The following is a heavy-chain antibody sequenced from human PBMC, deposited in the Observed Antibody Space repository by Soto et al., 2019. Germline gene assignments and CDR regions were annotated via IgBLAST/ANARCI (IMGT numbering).Heavy chain of an antibody. V-gene: IGHV3-64*01. Sequence: GGSLRLSCAVSGFTFSNYEMHCVRQAPGKGLEYVSGISNNGAHTDYAKSVKGRFTISRDNSENTLYLQMGSLRAEDMALYYCARRGYGSRWPNVYMDVWGEGTTVTVSS. J-gene: IGHJ6*03. CDR2: ISNNGAHT. D-gene: IGHD6-13*01. CDR3: ARRGYGSRWPNVYMDV. CDR1: GFTFSNYE.